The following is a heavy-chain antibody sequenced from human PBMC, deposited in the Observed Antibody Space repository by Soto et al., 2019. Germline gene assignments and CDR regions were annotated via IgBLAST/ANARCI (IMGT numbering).Heavy chain of an antibody. CDR1: GGSISSGDYY. V-gene: IGHV4-30-4*01. CDR3: ARGSGRAYYYYGMGL. D-gene: IGHD1-26*01. Sequence: QVQLQESGPGLVKPSQTLSLTCTVSGGSISSGDYYWSWIRQPPGKGLEWIGYIYYSGSTYYNPSLKSRVTLSVATSTNQLARKLSSETAAHTAVYYCARGSGRAYYYYGMGLWGQGNTVNVS. CDR2: IYYSGST. J-gene: IGHJ6*02.